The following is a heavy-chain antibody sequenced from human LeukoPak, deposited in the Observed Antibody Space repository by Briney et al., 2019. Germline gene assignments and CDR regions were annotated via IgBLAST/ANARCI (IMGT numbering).Heavy chain of an antibody. CDR1: GYTFTGYY. V-gene: IGHV1-2*06. J-gene: IGHJ6*03. CDR2: INPNSGGT. D-gene: IGHD3-16*02. CDR3: ARQQPEIMITIGGVIVPHMDV. Sequence: ASVKVSCKXSGYTFTGYYMHWVRQPPGQGLEWMGRINPNSGGTNYAQKFQGRVTMTRDTSISTAYMELSRLRSDDTAVYYCARQQPEIMITIGGVIVPHMDVWGKGTTVTVSS.